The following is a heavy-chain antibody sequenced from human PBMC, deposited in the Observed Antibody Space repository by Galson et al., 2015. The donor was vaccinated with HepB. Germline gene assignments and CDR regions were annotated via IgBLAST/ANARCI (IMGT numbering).Heavy chain of an antibody. Sequence: SLRLSCAASGFIFSSYSMNWVRQAPGKGLEWVSYISGSSITTYYADSVKGRFTISRDNAKNSLYLQMNSLRAEDTAVYYCARRGIVGGAPNRAFDIWGQGTLVTVSS. CDR3: ARRGIVGGAPNRAFDI. CDR2: ISGSSITT. CDR1: GFIFSSYS. V-gene: IGHV3-48*01. J-gene: IGHJ3*02. D-gene: IGHD1-26*01.